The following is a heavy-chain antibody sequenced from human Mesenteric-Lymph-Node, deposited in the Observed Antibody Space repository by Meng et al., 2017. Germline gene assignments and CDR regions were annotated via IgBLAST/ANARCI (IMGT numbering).Heavy chain of an antibody. D-gene: IGHD6-19*01. J-gene: IGHJ4*02. CDR3: ARAVAGTEFES. Sequence: QVQLVQSGAEVKKPGSSVKVPCKASGEVFSSYTINWVRQAPGQGPEWMGRIIPVLGITTFAQKLQGRVTFTVDKATATAYMELTTLTSEDTAVYYCARAVAGTEFESWGQGTLVTVSS. CDR1: GEVFSSYT. CDR2: IIPVLGIT. V-gene: IGHV1-69*02.